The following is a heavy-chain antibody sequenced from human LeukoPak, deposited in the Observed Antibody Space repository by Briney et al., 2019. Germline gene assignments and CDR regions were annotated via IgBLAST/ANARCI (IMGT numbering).Heavy chain of an antibody. CDR1: GGSISSRRYY. J-gene: IGHJ4*02. Sequence: SETLSLTCTVSGGSISSRRYYWGWIRQPPGKGLEWIGSIYYSGSTYYNPSLKSRITISVDTSKNQFSLKLSSVTAADTAVYYCARLAIYSSGEDYWGQGTLVTVSS. CDR3: ARLAIYSSGEDY. CDR2: IYYSGST. V-gene: IGHV4-39*01. D-gene: IGHD6-19*01.